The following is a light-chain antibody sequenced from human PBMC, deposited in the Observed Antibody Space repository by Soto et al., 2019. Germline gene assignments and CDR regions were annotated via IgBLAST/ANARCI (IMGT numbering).Light chain of an antibody. J-gene: IGKJ2*01. CDR1: QSIQTW. Sequence: DIQMTQSPSTLSASVGDRVTISCRASQSIQTWLAWYQQRPGKAPNLLIFDASDLASGVSSRFSGSGSGAEFTLPISSLQADDFATYYCQQYESYPYTFGRGTRLEI. CDR3: QQYESYPYT. V-gene: IGKV1-5*01. CDR2: DAS.